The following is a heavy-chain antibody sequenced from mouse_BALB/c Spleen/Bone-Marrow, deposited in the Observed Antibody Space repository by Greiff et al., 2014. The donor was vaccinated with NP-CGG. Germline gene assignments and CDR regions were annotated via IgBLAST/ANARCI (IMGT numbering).Heavy chain of an antibody. J-gene: IGHJ4*01. Sequence: QVQLQQSGPELVRPGVSVKTSCKGSGYTFTDYAMHWVKQSHAKSLEWIGVISTYSGNTNYNQKFKGKATMTVDKSSSTAYMELARLTSEDSAIYYCARYGYGSSYYAMDYWGQGTSVTVSS. D-gene: IGHD1-1*01. CDR1: GYTFTDYA. CDR3: ARYGYGSSYYAMDY. CDR2: ISTYSGNT. V-gene: IGHV1-67*01.